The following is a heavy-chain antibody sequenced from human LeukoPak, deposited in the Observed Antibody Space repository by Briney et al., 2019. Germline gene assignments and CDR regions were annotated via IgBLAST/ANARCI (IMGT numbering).Heavy chain of an antibody. D-gene: IGHD3-3*01. CDR1: GYTFNSYD. CDR3: ARVLRYDFWSAYYFDY. CDR2: ISTYNGNA. Sequence: ASVKVSCKASGYTFNSYDISWVRQAPGQGLEWMAWISTYNGNANYALKVQGRATMTTDTSTSTAYMELRSLRSDDTAVYYCARVLRYDFWSAYYFDYWGQGTLVTVSS. J-gene: IGHJ4*02. V-gene: IGHV1-18*01.